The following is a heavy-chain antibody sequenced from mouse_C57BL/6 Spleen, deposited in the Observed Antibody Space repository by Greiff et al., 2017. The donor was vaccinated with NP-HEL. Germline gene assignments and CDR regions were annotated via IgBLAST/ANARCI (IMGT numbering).Heavy chain of an antibody. CDR1: GYTFTSYW. CDR3: ARYYGSPWFAY. D-gene: IGHD1-1*01. Sequence: VQLQQPGAELVKPGASVKMSCKASGYTFTSYWLTWVKQRPGQGLAWVGDIYPGSGSTNYNEKFKSKATLTVDTSSSTAYMQLSSLTSEDSAVYYCARYYGSPWFAYWGQGTLVTVSA. CDR2: IYPGSGST. J-gene: IGHJ3*01. V-gene: IGHV1-55*01.